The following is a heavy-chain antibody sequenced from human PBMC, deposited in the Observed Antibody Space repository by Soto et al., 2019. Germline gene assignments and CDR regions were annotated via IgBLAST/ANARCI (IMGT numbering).Heavy chain of an antibody. J-gene: IGHJ4*02. D-gene: IGHD3-10*01. CDR3: VRASLDYYSADYFDN. Sequence: ASVKVSCKASGYTFTNNDINWVRQATGQGPEWMGWMNPKSGNTGYAQKFQGRVTMTRDNPITTAYMELSSLRSEDTAVYFCVRASLDYYSADYFDNWGQGTLVTVSS. CDR1: GYTFTNND. V-gene: IGHV1-8*02. CDR2: MNPKSGNT.